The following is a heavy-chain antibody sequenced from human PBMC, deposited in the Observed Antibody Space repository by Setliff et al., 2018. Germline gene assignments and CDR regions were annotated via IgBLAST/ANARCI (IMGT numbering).Heavy chain of an antibody. J-gene: IGHJ4*02. CDR3: SRRETYYNFWSGYYAY. Sequence: SETLSLTCTVSGGSISSSSYYWCWIRQPPGKGLEWIGSIYYSGSTYYNPSLKSRVTISVDTSKNQFSLKLSSLTAADTAVYYCSRRETYYNFWSGYYAYWGQGTLVTVSS. CDR2: IYYSGST. D-gene: IGHD3-3*01. V-gene: IGHV4-39*07. CDR1: GGSISSSSYY.